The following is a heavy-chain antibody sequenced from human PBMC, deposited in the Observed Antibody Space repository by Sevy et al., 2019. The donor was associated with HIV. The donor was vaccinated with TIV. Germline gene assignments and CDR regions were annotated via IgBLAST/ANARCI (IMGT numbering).Heavy chain of an antibody. V-gene: IGHV4-39*02. J-gene: IGHJ5*02. CDR3: ASHNCTTTSCRGNWFDP. CDR1: GGSISSSSYY. D-gene: IGHD2-2*01. CDR2: IYYSGST. Sequence: SETLSLTCTVSGGSISSSSYYWGWIRQPPGKGLEWIGSIYYSGSTYYNPSLKSRVTISVDTSKNHFSLKLSSVTAADTAVYYCASHNCTTTSCRGNWFDPWGQGTLVTVSS.